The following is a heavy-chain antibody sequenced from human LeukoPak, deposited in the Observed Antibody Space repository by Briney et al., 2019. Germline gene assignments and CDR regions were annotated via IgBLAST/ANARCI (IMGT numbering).Heavy chain of an antibody. Sequence: PGGSLRLSCAASGFTFSSYGMHWVRQAPGKGLEWVAVISYDGSNKYYADSVKGRFTISRDNSKNTLYLQMNSLRAEDTAVYYCARQYCSGGDCYFFDWGQGTLVTVSS. CDR1: GFTFSSYG. CDR3: ARQYCSGGDCYFFD. CDR2: ISYDGSNK. D-gene: IGHD2-15*01. V-gene: IGHV3-30*03. J-gene: IGHJ4*02.